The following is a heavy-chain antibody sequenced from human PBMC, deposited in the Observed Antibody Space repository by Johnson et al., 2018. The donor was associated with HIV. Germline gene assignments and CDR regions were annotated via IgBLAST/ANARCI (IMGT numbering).Heavy chain of an antibody. Sequence: QVQLVESGGGVVQPGRSLRLSCAASGFTFSSYAMHWVRQAPGKELEWVAVISYDGSNKYYPDSVKGRFTISRDNSKNTLYLQMNSLRAEDTAVYYCAKDPPLFGEDAFDIWGQGTMVTVSS. CDR2: ISYDGSNK. CDR1: GFTFSSYA. J-gene: IGHJ3*02. CDR3: AKDPPLFGEDAFDI. V-gene: IGHV3-30-3*01. D-gene: IGHD3-10*02.